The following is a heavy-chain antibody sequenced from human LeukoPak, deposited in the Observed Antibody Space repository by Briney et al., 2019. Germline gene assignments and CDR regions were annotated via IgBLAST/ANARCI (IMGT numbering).Heavy chain of an antibody. J-gene: IGHJ4*02. Sequence: GGSLRLSCAASGFTFSSYSMNWVRQAPGKGLEWVSSISSSSSYIYYADSVKGRFTISRDNSKNTLHLEMNSLRAEDTAVYYCAKEESELIRRYSFDYWGQGTLVTVSS. V-gene: IGHV3-21*04. CDR3: AKEESELIRRYSFDY. D-gene: IGHD3-16*01. CDR2: ISSSSSYI. CDR1: GFTFSSYS.